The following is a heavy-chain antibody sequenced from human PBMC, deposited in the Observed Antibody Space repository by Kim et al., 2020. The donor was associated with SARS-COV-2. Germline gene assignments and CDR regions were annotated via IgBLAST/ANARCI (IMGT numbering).Heavy chain of an antibody. J-gene: IGHJ4*02. CDR3: AREEAVADFDY. V-gene: IGHV1-2*06. Sequence: ASVKVSCKASGYVFTGYYIHWVRQAPGQGLEWVGRVNPSSGGTNYAQNFRGRVTMNRDTSISTAYMELSRLKSDDTAMYFCAREEAVADFDYWGQGTLVTVSS. CDR1: GYVFTGYY. CDR2: VNPSSGGT. D-gene: IGHD2-15*01.